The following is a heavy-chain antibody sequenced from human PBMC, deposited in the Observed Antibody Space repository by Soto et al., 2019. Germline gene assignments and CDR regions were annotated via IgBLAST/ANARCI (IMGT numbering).Heavy chain of an antibody. J-gene: IGHJ5*02. D-gene: IGHD3-3*01. CDR2: TYYRSKWYN. V-gene: IGHV6-1*01. CDR3: ARSERITIFGVVNNWFDP. CDR1: GDSVSSNSAA. Sequence: SQTLSLTCAISGDSVSSNSAAWNWIRQSPSRGLEWLGRTYYRSKWYNDYAVSVKSRITINPDTSKNQFSLQLNSVTPEDTAVYYFARSERITIFGVVNNWFDPWGQGTLVTVSS.